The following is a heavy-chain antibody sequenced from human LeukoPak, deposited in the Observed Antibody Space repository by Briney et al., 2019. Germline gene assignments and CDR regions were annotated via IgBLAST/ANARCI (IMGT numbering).Heavy chain of an antibody. CDR1: GYTFTSYD. CDR3: ARDGSSSYYYYMDV. V-gene: IGHV1-8*01. CDR2: MNPNSGNT. D-gene: IGHD6-6*01. J-gene: IGHJ6*03. Sequence: GASVKVSCKASGYTFTSYDINWVRQATGQGLEWMGWMNPNSGNTGYAQKFQGRVTMTRNTSISTAYMELSRLRSDDTAVYYCARDGSSSYYYYMDVWGKGTTVTVSS.